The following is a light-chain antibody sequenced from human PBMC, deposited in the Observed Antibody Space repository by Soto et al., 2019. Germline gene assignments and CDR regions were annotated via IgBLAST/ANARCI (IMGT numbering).Light chain of an antibody. CDR1: QYISTW. CDR3: QQADSFPLT. Sequence: DLQMTQSPSSVSASVGDRIIITCRASQYISTWLAWYQQKPGEAPKLLIFAASRLHGGVPSRFSGSGSGTDFTLTINSLQPEDFATYYCQQADSFPLTFGGGTKVEVK. V-gene: IGKV1D-12*01. CDR2: AAS. J-gene: IGKJ4*01.